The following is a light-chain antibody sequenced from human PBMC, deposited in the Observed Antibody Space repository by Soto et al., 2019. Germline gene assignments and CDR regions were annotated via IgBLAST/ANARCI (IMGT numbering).Light chain of an antibody. V-gene: IGKV3-11*01. Sequence: EIVLTQSPATLSLSPGERATLSCRASQSVSSYLAWYQQKPGQAPRLLIYDASNRATGIPARFGGSGSGTDFTLTISSLEPEDFAVYYCQQRSNWPPLTFGGGPKVEIK. J-gene: IGKJ4*01. CDR2: DAS. CDR3: QQRSNWPPLT. CDR1: QSVSSY.